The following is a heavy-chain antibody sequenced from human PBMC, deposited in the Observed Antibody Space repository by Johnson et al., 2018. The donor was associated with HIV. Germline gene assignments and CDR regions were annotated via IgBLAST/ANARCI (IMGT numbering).Heavy chain of an antibody. CDR3: AKLRFSEGIVGAGRDAFDI. CDR1: GFTFSSYG. J-gene: IGHJ3*02. CDR2: IWYDGSNK. D-gene: IGHD1-26*01. V-gene: IGHV3-33*06. Sequence: QVQLVESGGGVVQPGRSLRLSCAASGFTFSSYGMHWVRQAPGKGLEWVAVIWYDGSNKYYADSVKGRFTISRANSKNTLYLQMNSLRAEDTAVYYCAKLRFSEGIVGAGRDAFDIWGQGTMVTVSS.